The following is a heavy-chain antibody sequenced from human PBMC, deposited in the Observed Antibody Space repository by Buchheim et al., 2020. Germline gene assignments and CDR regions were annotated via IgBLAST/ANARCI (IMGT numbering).Heavy chain of an antibody. D-gene: IGHD3-3*01. CDR3: AKSSKAYYDFWSGPDY. V-gene: IGHV3-30*18. CDR1: GFTFSSYG. J-gene: IGHJ4*02. Sequence: QVQLVESGGGVVQPGRSLRLSCAASGFTFSSYGMHWVRQAPGKGLEWVAVISYDGCNKYYADSVRGRFTISRDNSKNTLYLPMNSLRAEDTAVYYCAKSSKAYYDFWSGPDYWGQGTL. CDR2: ISYDGCNK.